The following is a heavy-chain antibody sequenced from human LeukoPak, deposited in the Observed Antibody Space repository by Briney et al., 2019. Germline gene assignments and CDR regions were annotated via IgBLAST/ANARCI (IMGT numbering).Heavy chain of an antibody. J-gene: IGHJ5*02. D-gene: IGHD2-15*01. CDR3: ARGQDYSNWFDP. Sequence: SETLSLTCTVSGGSISSGGYYWSWIRQHPGKGLEWIGYIYYSGSTYYNPSLKSRVTISVDRSKNQFSLKLSSVTAADTAVYYCARGQDYSNWFDPWGQGTLVTVSS. CDR1: GGSISSGGYY. V-gene: IGHV4-31*03. CDR2: IYYSGST.